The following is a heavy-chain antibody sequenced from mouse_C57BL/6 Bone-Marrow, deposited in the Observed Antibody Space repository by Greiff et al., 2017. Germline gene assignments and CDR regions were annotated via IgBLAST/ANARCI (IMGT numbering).Heavy chain of an antibody. J-gene: IGHJ3*01. D-gene: IGHD2-2*01. Sequence: PLPPSGPELVPPGASVPISCKASGYSFTDSNLTWVTPSNGKSLAWLGVITPNYGTPSYNQKFKGKATLTVDPSSRTAYMQLNSLTSEDSAVYYCARVGWLRGAYWGQGTLVTVSA. CDR2: ITPNYGTP. CDR1: GYSFTDSN. V-gene: IGHV1-39*01. CDR3: ARVGWLRGAY.